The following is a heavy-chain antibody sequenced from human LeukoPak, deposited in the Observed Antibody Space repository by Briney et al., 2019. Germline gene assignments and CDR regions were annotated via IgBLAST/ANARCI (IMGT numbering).Heavy chain of an antibody. J-gene: IGHJ6*03. CDR2: IYYSGST. Sequence: PSETLSLTCTVSGGSISSYYWSWIRQPPGKGLEWIGNIYYSGSTNYNPSLKSRVTISVDTSKNQFSLKLSSVTAADTAVYYCTRGSIAYYYMDVWGKGTTVTISS. CDR3: TRGSIAYYYMDV. V-gene: IGHV4-59*01. D-gene: IGHD3-22*01. CDR1: GGSISSYY.